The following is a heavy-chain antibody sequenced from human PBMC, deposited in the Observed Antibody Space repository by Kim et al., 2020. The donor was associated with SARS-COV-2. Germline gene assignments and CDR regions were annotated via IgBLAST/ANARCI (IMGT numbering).Heavy chain of an antibody. CDR2: K. CDR3: ARATGPGWFDP. V-gene: IGHV1-2*02. J-gene: IGHJ5*02. Sequence: KNYAQKFQGRVTMTRDTSISTAYMELSRLRSDDTAAYYCARATGPGWFDPWGQGTLVTVSS.